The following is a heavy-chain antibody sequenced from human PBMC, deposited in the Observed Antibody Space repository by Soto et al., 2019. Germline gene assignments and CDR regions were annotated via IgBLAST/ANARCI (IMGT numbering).Heavy chain of an antibody. CDR3: ARDILTGRYGYFDL. D-gene: IGHD3-9*01. CDR2: IYYSGST. J-gene: IGHJ2*01. CDR1: GGSISSSY. V-gene: IGHV4-59*01. Sequence: QVQLQESGPGLVKPSETLSLTCTVSGGSISSSYWSGIRQPPGKGLEWSGCIYYSGSTNYNPALKSRVTISVDTAKIQCTLKLSSGSAADTAVSYCARDILTGRYGYFDLWGRGTLVTVSS.